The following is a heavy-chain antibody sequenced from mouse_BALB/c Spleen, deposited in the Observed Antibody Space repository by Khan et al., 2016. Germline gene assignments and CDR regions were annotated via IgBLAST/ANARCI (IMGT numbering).Heavy chain of an antibody. CDR2: ILPGSGYS. CDR3: ARAWYSMDY. Sequence: QVQLQQPGAELMKPGASVKISCKATGYTFSNYWIEWVKQRPGHGLEWIGDILPGSGYSNSNENFKGKATFTADASSNTAYMQLISLTSEDSAVYLCARAWYSMDYWGQGTSVTVSS. CDR1: GYTFSNYW. V-gene: IGHV1-9*01. J-gene: IGHJ4*01.